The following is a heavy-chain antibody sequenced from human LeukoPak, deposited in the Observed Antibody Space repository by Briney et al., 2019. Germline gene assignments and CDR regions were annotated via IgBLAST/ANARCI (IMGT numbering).Heavy chain of an antibody. CDR1: GDSISSYY. CDR3: ARADEWLRSGHFDY. CDR2: IYYSGST. Sequence: SETLSLTCTVSGDSISSYYCSWIRQPPGKGLEWIGYIYYSGSTSYNPSLKSRVTISLDTSNNQFSLKLRSVTAADTAVYYCARADEWLRSGHFDYWGQGTLVTVSS. J-gene: IGHJ4*02. V-gene: IGHV4-59*01. D-gene: IGHD5-12*01.